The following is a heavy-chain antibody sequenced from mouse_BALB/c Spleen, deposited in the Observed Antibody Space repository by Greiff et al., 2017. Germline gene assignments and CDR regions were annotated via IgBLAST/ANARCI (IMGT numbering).Heavy chain of an antibody. V-gene: IGHV5-17*02. CDR2: ISSGSSTI. CDR1: GFTFSSFG. CDR3: ARERSITTAPYYAMDY. D-gene: IGHD1-2*01. Sequence: DVLLVESGGGLVQPGGSRKLSCAASGFTFSSFGMHWVRQAPEKGLEWVAYISSGSSTIYYADTVKGRFTSSRDNPKNTLFLQMTSLRSEDTAMYYCARERSITTAPYYAMDYWGQGTSVTVSS. J-gene: IGHJ4*01.